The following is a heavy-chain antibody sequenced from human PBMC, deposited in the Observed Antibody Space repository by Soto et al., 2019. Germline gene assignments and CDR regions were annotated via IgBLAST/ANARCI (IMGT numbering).Heavy chain of an antibody. J-gene: IGHJ4*02. V-gene: IGHV1-69*02. CDR2: INPILSMS. Sequence: QVQLVQSGAEVKKPGSSVKVSCKASGDTFSFYTINWVRQAPGLGLEWVGRINPILSMSNYAQKFQGRVTMTADKCTNTAYMELRSLRSEDTAMYYCATSYGSGYRAFDYWGQGALVTVSS. CDR3: ATSYGSGYRAFDY. CDR1: GDTFSFYT. D-gene: IGHD3-10*01.